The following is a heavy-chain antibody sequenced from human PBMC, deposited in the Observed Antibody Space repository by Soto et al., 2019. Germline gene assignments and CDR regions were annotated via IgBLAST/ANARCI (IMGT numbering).Heavy chain of an antibody. Sequence: PGGSLRLSCAASGFTFSDYYMSWIRQAPGKGLEWVSYISSSGSTIYYAGSVKGRFTISRDNAKNSLYLQMNSLRAEDTAVYYCATEPMQYYYDSSGYPADWGQGTLVTVSS. D-gene: IGHD3-22*01. J-gene: IGHJ4*02. CDR2: ISSSGSTI. V-gene: IGHV3-11*01. CDR1: GFTFSDYY. CDR3: ATEPMQYYYDSSGYPAD.